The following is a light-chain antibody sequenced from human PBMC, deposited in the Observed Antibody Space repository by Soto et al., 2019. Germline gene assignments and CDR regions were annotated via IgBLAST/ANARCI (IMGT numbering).Light chain of an antibody. CDR2: GAS. J-gene: IGKJ4*02. CDR1: QSVTTSY. V-gene: IGKV3-20*01. CDR3: QQYGSSPFT. Sequence: EIVLTQSPGTLSLSPGERATLSCRASQSVTTSYLAWYQRKPGQAPRLLILGASSRATGIPDRFNGSGSGTDFTLTISRLEPEDCALYYCQQYGSSPFTFGGGTKVEIK.